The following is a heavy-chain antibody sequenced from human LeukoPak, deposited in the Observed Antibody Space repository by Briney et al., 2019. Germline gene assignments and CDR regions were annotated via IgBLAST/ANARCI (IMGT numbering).Heavy chain of an antibody. D-gene: IGHD6-19*01. CDR3: ARDDSSGWHNRY. V-gene: IGHV7-4-1*02. Sequence: GASVKVSCKASGYTFTSYAMHWVRQAPGQGLEWMGWNNTNTGNPTYAQGFTGRFVFSLDISVSTAYLQISSLKAEDTAVYYCARDDSSGWHNRYWGQGTLVTVSS. CDR1: GYTFTSYA. J-gene: IGHJ4*02. CDR2: NNTNTGNP.